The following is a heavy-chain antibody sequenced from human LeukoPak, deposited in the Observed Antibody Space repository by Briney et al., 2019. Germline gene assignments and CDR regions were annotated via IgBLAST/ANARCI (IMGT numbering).Heavy chain of an antibody. CDR3: AREPSYYDFWSGYTPIAFDI. CDR2: MNPNSGNT. J-gene: IGHJ3*02. D-gene: IGHD3-3*01. Sequence: ASVKVSCKASGYTFTRYDINWVRQATGQGLEWMGWMNPNSGNTGYAQKFQGRVTITRNTSISTAYMELSSLRSEDTAVYYCAREPSYYDFWSGYTPIAFDIWGQGTMVTVSS. CDR1: GYTFTRYD. V-gene: IGHV1-8*03.